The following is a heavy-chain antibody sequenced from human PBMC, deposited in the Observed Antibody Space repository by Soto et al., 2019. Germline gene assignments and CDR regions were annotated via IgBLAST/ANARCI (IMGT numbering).Heavy chain of an antibody. V-gene: IGHV1-18*01. CDR2: ISAYNGNT. J-gene: IGHJ4*02. CDR1: GYTFTSYG. D-gene: IGHD3-10*01. CDR3: AISGYYYGSGSYFDY. Sequence: ASVKVSCKASGYTFTSYGISWVRQAPGQGLEWMGWISAYNGNTNYAQKLQGRVTMTTDTSTSTAYMELRSLRSDDTAVYYCAISGYYYGSGSYFDYWGQGTLVTVSS.